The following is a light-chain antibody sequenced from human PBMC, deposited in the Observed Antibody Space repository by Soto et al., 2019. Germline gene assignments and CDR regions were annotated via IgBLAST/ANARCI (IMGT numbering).Light chain of an antibody. CDR3: QQYASWT. CDR1: ETISSNL. V-gene: IGKV3-20*01. CDR2: GTS. J-gene: IGKJ1*01. Sequence: EIVLTQSPGTLSVSPGERATLSCRASETISSNLLAWYQQKPGQAPSLLIYGTSSRATVIPDRFSGSGSGTDFTLTISRLEPEASATYYCQQYASWTFGQGTKVEIK.